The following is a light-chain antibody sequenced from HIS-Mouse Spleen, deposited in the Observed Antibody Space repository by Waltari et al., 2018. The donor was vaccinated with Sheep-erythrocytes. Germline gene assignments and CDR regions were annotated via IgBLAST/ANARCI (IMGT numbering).Light chain of an antibody. V-gene: IGLV2-8*01. J-gene: IGLJ3*02. CDR2: EVS. CDR1: RRDVGGYNY. Sequence: QSALTQPPSASGSPGQSFTISCTGTRRDVGGYNYVSWYQQHPGKAPTLMIYEVSKRPSGVPDRFSGSKSGNTASLTVSGLQAEDEADYYCSSYAGSNNWVFGGGTKLTVL. CDR3: SSYAGSNNWV.